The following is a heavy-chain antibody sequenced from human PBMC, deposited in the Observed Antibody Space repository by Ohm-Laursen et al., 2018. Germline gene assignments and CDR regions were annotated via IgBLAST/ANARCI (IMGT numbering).Heavy chain of an antibody. J-gene: IGHJ4*02. D-gene: IGHD2-21*02. V-gene: IGHV3-11*04. CDR3: ARDTTMTANGFFDY. CDR1: GFTFSDYY. Sequence: SLRLSCSASGFTFSDYYMSWIRQAPGKGLEWVSYISSSGSTIYYADSVKGRFTISRDNAKNSLYLQMNSLRAEDTAVYYCARDTTMTANGFFDYWGQGTLVTVSS. CDR2: ISSSGSTI.